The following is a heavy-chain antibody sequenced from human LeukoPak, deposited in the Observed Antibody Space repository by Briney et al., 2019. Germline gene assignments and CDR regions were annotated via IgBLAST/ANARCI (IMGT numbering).Heavy chain of an antibody. CDR1: GASISSGSYF. J-gene: IGHJ6*03. V-gene: IGHV4-61*02. Sequence: SQTLSLTCSVSGASISSGSYFWTWIRQPARKGLEWIGRIYTTGSTNYNPSLTSRVTISMDASKNQFSLNLSSVTAADTAVYYCATSPYYFYMDVWGKGTSVIVSS. CDR2: IYTTGST. CDR3: ATSPYYFYMDV.